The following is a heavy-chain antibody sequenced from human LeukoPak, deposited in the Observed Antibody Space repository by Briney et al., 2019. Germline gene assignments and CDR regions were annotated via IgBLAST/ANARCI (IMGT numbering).Heavy chain of an antibody. CDR2: MNPNSGNT. D-gene: IGHD6-19*01. CDR1: GYTFTSYD. J-gene: IGHJ4*02. Sequence: GASVTVSCTASGYTFTSYDINWVRQATGQGLEWMGWMNPNSGNTGYAQKFQGRVTMTRNTSISTAYMELSSLRSEDTAVYYCARVKSSGWYLLNGYYFDYWGQGTLVTVSS. V-gene: IGHV1-8*01. CDR3: ARVKSSGWYLLNGYYFDY.